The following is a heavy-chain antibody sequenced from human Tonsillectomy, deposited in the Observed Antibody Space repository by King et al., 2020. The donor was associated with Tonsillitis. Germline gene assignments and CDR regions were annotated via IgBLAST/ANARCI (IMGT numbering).Heavy chain of an antibody. D-gene: IGHD3-10*01. J-gene: IGHJ5*02. Sequence: VQLVESGGGVVKPGGSLRLSCAASGLTFSYYGMHWVRQTPGQGLEWVAVISNDASHTYFADSVRGRFTISRDKSKNTLYLQMNSLRPDDTAVYYCTKEKDTMVRFRYIFDPGGQGTLLSVST. CDR2: ISNDASHT. CDR3: TKEKDTMVRFRYIFDP. V-gene: IGHV3-30*18. CDR1: GLTFSYYG.